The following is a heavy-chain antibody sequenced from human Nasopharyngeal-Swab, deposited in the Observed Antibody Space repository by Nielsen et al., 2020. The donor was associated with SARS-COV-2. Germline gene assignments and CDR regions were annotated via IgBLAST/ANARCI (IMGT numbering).Heavy chain of an antibody. CDR2: IYYSGST. Sequence: SETLSLTCTVSGGSISSSSYYWGWIRQPPGKGLEWIGYIYYSGSTNYNPSLKSRVTISVDTSKNQFSLKLSSVTAADTAVYYCARVQGSTVTGGGYDAFDIWGQGTIVTVSS. D-gene: IGHD4-17*01. CDR1: GGSISSSSYY. CDR3: ARVQGSTVTGGGYDAFDI. V-gene: IGHV4-61*05. J-gene: IGHJ3*02.